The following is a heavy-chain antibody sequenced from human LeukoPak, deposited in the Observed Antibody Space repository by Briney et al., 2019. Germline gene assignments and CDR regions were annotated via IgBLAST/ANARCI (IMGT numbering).Heavy chain of an antibody. J-gene: IGHJ6*03. D-gene: IGHD6-13*01. Sequence: GGSLRLSCAASGLTFSSYGMHWVRQAPGKGLEWVAVIWYDGSNKYYADSVKGRFTISRDNSKNTLYLQMNSLRAEDTAVYYCARGVTAGPSYYYYYMDVWGKGTTVTVSS. V-gene: IGHV3-33*01. CDR3: ARGVTAGPSYYYYYMDV. CDR2: IWYDGSNK. CDR1: GLTFSSYG.